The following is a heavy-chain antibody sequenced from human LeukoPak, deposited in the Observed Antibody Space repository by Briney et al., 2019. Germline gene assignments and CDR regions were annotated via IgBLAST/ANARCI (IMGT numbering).Heavy chain of an antibody. CDR2: IYYGGST. D-gene: IGHD6-13*01. J-gene: IGHJ4*02. CDR1: GDSIRKSY. CDR3: ARHGRGVAAGSDY. Sequence: PSETPSLTPALPGDSIRKSYWSWIRQPPGKGLEWVGYIYYGGSTNYNTSLKSRVTISVDTSKTQFSLKRSSVIAADTAVYYCARHGRGVAAGSDYWGQGTLVTVSS. V-gene: IGHV4-59*08.